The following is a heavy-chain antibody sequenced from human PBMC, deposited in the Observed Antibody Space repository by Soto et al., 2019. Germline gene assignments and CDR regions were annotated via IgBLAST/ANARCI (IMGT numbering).Heavy chain of an antibody. J-gene: IGHJ6*02. Sequence: PGGSLRLSCAASGFTLSSFFMHWVRQGPGKGLEWVSRINNDGSSTTYADSVKGRFTISRDNARNTLYLQMNSLRVEDTAVYYCARDRIPTGMDVWGQGTTVTVS. V-gene: IGHV3-74*03. CDR1: GFTLSSFF. CDR2: INNDGSST. CDR3: ARDRIPTGMDV.